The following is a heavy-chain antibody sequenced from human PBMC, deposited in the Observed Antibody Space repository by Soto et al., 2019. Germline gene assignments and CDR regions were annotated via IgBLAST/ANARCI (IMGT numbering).Heavy chain of an antibody. J-gene: IGHJ4*02. CDR2: ISANTGHT. V-gene: IGHV1-18*01. CDR1: SYTFTNYG. Sequence: QVQLVQPGAEVKKPGASVKVSCKASSYTFTNYGISWVRQAPGQGLEWMGWISANTGHTDYAEKYQGRVTMTTDTSTSTAYMELRSLTSDDTAVYYCTRDRSTGDYWGQGTLVTVSS. CDR3: TRDRSTGDY.